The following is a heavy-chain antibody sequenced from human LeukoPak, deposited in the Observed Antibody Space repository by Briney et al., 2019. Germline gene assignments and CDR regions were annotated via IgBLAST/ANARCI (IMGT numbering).Heavy chain of an antibody. D-gene: IGHD3-9*01. J-gene: IGHJ3*02. CDR2: IRSKANSYAT. CDR1: GFTFSNYV. V-gene: IGHV3-73*01. Sequence: PGGSLRLSCAASGFTFSNYVMSWVRQASGQGLEWVGRIRSKANSYATAYAASVKGRFTISRDDSKNTAYLQMNSLKTEDTAVYYCTRHYDILTGYYGGAFDIWGQGTMVTVSS. CDR3: TRHYDILTGYYGGAFDI.